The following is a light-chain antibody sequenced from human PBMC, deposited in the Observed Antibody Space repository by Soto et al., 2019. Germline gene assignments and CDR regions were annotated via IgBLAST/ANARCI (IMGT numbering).Light chain of an antibody. CDR3: QHYKSYSEA. Sequence: DIQMTQPPSTLSASVGDRVTITCRASPSISRWLAWYQQKPGKACKRLIYKSSSLESGGPSRFSGSGSGTEFTLTISILQGDYCPTYYCQHYKSYSEAFGQGTKVDIK. J-gene: IGKJ1*01. V-gene: IGKV1-5*03. CDR2: KSS. CDR1: PSISRW.